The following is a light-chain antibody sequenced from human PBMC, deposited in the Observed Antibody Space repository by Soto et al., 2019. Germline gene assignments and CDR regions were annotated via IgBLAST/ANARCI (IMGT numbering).Light chain of an antibody. J-gene: IGKJ1*01. Sequence: DIQMTQSPSTLSASVGDRVTITCRASQTISSWLAWYQQKPGKAPKLLIFDASSLESGVPSRFSGGGSGTEFTLTISSLQPDDFATYYCQQYQTYPWTFGQGTKVEFK. V-gene: IGKV1-5*01. CDR1: QTISSW. CDR3: QQYQTYPWT. CDR2: DAS.